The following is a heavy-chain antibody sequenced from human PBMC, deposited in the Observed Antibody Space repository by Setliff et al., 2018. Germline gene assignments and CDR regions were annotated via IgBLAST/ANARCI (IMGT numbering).Heavy chain of an antibody. J-gene: IGHJ5*02. CDR1: GYTFSNFG. Sequence: GASVKVSCKASGYTFSNFGFSWVRQAPGQGLEWMGWISAYNGNTNYAQRLRGRVTMTTDTSTNTAYMELRSLTSDDTAIYYCVRDRHSFVVPPEEAWFDPRGQGTLVTVSS. V-gene: IGHV1-18*01. CDR3: VRDRHSFVVPPEEAWFDP. D-gene: IGHD2-2*01. CDR2: ISAYNGNT.